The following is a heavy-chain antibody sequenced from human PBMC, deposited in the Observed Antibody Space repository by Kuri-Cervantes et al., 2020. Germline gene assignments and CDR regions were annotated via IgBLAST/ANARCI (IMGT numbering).Heavy chain of an antibody. D-gene: IGHD3-22*01. CDR2: ISGSGGST. Sequence: GESLKISCAASGFTFSSYAMSWVRQAPGKGLEWVSAISGSGGSTYYADSVKGRFTISRDNAKNSLYLQMNSLRDEDTAVYYCARGGSEDYYDSSEYYYYGMDVWGQGTTVTVSS. CDR1: GFTFSSYA. CDR3: ARGGSEDYYDSSEYYYYGMDV. J-gene: IGHJ6*02. V-gene: IGHV3-23*01.